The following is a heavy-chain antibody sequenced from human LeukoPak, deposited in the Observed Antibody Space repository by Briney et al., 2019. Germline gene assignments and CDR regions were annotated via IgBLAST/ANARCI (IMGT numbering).Heavy chain of an antibody. D-gene: IGHD1-1*01. CDR3: ARIETVADAFDI. V-gene: IGHV3-66*01. Sequence: GGSLRLSCAASGFTVSSNYMTWVRQAPGKGLEWVSHIYSGGSTSYADSVRGRITISRDNSKNTLYLQMNSLRAEDTAVYYCARIETVADAFDIWGQGTLVTVSS. J-gene: IGHJ3*02. CDR2: IYSGGST. CDR1: GFTVSSNY.